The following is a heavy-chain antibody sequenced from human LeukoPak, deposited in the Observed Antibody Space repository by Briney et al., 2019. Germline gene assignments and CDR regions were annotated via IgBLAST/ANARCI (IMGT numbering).Heavy chain of an antibody. CDR3: AKDKTVAAGDNFDY. V-gene: IGHV3-43*02. Sequence: GESLRLSCAASGFTFDDYAMHWVRQAPGKGLEWVSLISGDGGSTYYADSVKGRFTISRDNSKNSLYLQMNSLRTEDTALYYCAKDKTVAAGDNFDYWGQGTLVTVSS. CDR1: GFTFDDYA. J-gene: IGHJ4*02. CDR2: ISGDGGST. D-gene: IGHD6-13*01.